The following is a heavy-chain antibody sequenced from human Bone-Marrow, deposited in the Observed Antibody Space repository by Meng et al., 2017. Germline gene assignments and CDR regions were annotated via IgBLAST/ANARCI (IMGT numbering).Heavy chain of an antibody. D-gene: IGHD2/OR15-2a*01. CDR1: GGSISGYY. CDR2: IHDSASP. Sequence: SETLSLTCTVSGGSISGYYWSWIRQPPGKGLEWIAYIHDSASPNSNPSLKSRVTISLESSKNQFSLKLTSVTAADTAVYYCVRQEPYCNHGICRTRFDSWGQGTLVTVSS. CDR3: VRQEPYCNHGICRTRFDS. V-gene: IGHV4-59*01. J-gene: IGHJ5*01.